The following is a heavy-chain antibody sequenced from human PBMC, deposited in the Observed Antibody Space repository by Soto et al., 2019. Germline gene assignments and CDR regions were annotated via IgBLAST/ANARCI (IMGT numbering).Heavy chain of an antibody. CDR2: IIPIFGTA. Sequence: SVKVSCKASGGTFSSYAISWVRQAPGQGLEWMGGIIPIFGTANYAQKFQGRVTITADESTSTAYMELSSLRSEDTAVYYCATSPPSSGYYSFWGLDYWGQGTLVTVSS. CDR3: ATSPPSSGYYSFWGLDY. V-gene: IGHV1-69*13. J-gene: IGHJ4*02. CDR1: GGTFSSYA. D-gene: IGHD3-22*01.